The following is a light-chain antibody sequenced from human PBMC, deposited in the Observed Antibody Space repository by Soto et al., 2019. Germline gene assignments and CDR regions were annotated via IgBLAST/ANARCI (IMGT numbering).Light chain of an antibody. CDR2: EDT. V-gene: IGLV2-8*01. CDR1: SSDVGGYNC. J-gene: IGLJ2*01. Sequence: QSVLTQPPSASGSPGQSVTFSCTGTSSDVGGYNCVSWYQQHPGKAPKLMIYEDTKRPSGVPDRFSGSKSGNTAFLTVSGLQAEDEADYYCSSYAGIYIGLFGGGTKVTVL. CDR3: SSYAGIYIGL.